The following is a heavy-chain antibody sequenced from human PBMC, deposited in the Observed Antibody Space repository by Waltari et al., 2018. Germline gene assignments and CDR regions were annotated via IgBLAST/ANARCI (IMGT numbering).Heavy chain of an antibody. J-gene: IGHJ4*02. CDR1: GYSFTSYW. CDR3: ARQNDYGDYGGDY. CDR2: IYPGDSDT. V-gene: IGHV5-51*03. D-gene: IGHD4-17*01. Sequence: EVQLVQSGAEVKKPGESLKISCKGSGYSFTSYWIGWVGQMPGKGLDWMGIIYPGDSDTGYSPSFQGQVTISADKSISTAYLQWGSLKASDTAMYYCARQNDYGDYGGDYWGQGTLSPSPQ.